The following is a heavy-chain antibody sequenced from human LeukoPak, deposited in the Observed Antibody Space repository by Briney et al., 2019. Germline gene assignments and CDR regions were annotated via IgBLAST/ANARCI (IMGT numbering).Heavy chain of an antibody. CDR1: GFTFSSYE. V-gene: IGHV3-48*03. J-gene: IGHJ4*02. D-gene: IGHD6-19*01. CDR3: AGVAVAGYDY. Sequence: GGSLRLSCAASGFTFSSYEMNWVRQAPGKGLEWVSYISSSGSTIYYADSVKGRFTISRGNAKNSLYLQMNSLRAEDTAVYYCAGVAVAGYDYWGQGTLVTVSS. CDR2: ISSSGSTI.